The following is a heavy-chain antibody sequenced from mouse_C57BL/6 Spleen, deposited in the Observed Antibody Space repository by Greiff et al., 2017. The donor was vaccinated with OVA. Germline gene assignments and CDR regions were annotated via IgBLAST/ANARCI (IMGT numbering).Heavy chain of an antibody. CDR1: GFSFTTYA. V-gene: IGHV10-1*01. CDR2: IRSKSNNYAT. D-gene: IGHD1-1*01. Sequence: EVQGVESGGGLVQPKGSLKLSCAASGFSFTTYAMNWVRQAPGKGLEWVARIRSKSNNYATYYADSVKDRFTISRDDSESMLYLQMNNLKTEDTAVYYCVRGYGGSPYWYFDVWGTGTTVTVSS. J-gene: IGHJ1*03. CDR3: VRGYGGSPYWYFDV.